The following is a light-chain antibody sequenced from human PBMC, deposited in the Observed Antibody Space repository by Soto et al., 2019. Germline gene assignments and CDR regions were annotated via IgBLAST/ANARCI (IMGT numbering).Light chain of an antibody. Sequence: QSVLTQPASVSGSPGQSITISCTGTSSDVGGYNSVSWFQQHPSKAPKLIIYDVSHRPSGVSIRFSGSKSGNTASLTISGLQAEDEADYYCNSYRHSTTLVFGTGTKLTVL. CDR1: SSDVGGYNS. V-gene: IGLV2-14*01. CDR2: DVS. J-gene: IGLJ1*01. CDR3: NSYRHSTTLV.